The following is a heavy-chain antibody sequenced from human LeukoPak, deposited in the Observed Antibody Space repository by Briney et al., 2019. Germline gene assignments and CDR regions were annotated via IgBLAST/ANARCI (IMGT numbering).Heavy chain of an antibody. CDR2: FDTEIGET. CDR1: GGQVTGCA. Sequence: ASVKVSCKVSGGQVTGCAMHWVRQAPGKGLEWMGGFDTEIGETVYAQKFQGGLTLAEDTSADTAYMELSSLRSEDTALYYCAIASDFGYNSFLDPWGQGTLVTVSS. V-gene: IGHV1-24*01. D-gene: IGHD2/OR15-2a*01. CDR3: AIASDFGYNSFLDP. J-gene: IGHJ5*02.